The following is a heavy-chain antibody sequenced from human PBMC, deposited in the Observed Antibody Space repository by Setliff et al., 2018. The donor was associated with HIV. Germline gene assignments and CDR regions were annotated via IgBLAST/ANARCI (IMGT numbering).Heavy chain of an antibody. J-gene: IGHJ4*02. CDR1: GFTFSNAW. CDR2: LRSKIDGGTT. D-gene: IGHD6-6*01. V-gene: IGHV3-15*07. Sequence: LRLSCAASGFTFSNAWMNWVRQAPGKGLEWVARLRSKIDGGTTEYAAPVKGRFTISRDDSINTLYLQMNSLKTEDTAVYFCTAVGSLAGRRPELNWGRGTLVTAPQ. CDR3: TAVGSLAGRRPELN.